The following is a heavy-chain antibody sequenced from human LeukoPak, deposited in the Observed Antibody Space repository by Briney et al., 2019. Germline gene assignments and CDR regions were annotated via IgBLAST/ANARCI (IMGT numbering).Heavy chain of an antibody. CDR1: GFTFSSYW. CDR2: IKQDGSEK. V-gene: IGHV3-7*01. J-gene: IGHJ5*02. D-gene: IGHD6-19*01. CDR3: YLSGWYRPSPRFDP. Sequence: GGSLRLSCAAPGFTFSSYWMSWVRQAPGKGLEWVANIKQDGSEKYYVDSVKGRFTISRDNAKNSLYLQMNSLRAEDTAVYYCYLSGWYRPSPRFDPWGQGTLVTVSS.